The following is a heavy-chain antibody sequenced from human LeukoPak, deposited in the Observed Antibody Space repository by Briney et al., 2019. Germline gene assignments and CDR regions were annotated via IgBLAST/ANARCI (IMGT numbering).Heavy chain of an antibody. D-gene: IGHD2-8*01. Sequence: GGSLRLSCAASGFTFSSYGMHWVRQAPGKGLEWVAVIPYDGSNKYYADSVKGRFTISRDNSKNTLCLQMNSLRAEDTAVYYRAKEGGYCTNGVCYRSNWFGPWGQGTLVTVSS. CDR2: IPYDGSNK. CDR3: AKEGGYCTNGVCYRSNWFGP. CDR1: GFTFSSYG. J-gene: IGHJ5*02. V-gene: IGHV3-30*18.